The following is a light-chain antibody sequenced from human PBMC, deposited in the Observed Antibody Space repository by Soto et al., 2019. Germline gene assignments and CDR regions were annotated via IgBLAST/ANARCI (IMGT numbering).Light chain of an antibody. CDR2: GAS. J-gene: IGKJ2*01. Sequence: IVFTHSAGTLSLSPGERATLSCRASQRVSSSYLAWYQQKPGQAPRLLIYGASTRATGIPDRFSGSGSGTDFTLTISRLEPEDFAVYFCQRYGSSPPFTFGQGTKVDIK. V-gene: IGKV3-20*01. CDR1: QRVSSSY. CDR3: QRYGSSPPFT.